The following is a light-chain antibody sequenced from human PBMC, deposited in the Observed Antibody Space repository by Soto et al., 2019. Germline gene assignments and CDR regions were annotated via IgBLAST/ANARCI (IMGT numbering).Light chain of an antibody. CDR2: DAS. V-gene: IGKV1-5*01. J-gene: IGKJ2*01. Sequence: IQMTQSPSTLSPSVGDRVIITCRASESIQNWLAWYQQKPGEATQLLIYDASTLQSGVPSRLSGSGSGTEFTLTISSLQPDDFATYYCQQYDDYSPYTFGQGTKLEIK. CDR1: ESIQNW. CDR3: QQYDDYSPYT.